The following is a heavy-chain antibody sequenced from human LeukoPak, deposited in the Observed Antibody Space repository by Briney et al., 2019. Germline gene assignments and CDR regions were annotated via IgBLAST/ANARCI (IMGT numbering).Heavy chain of an antibody. Sequence: PSETLSLTCTVSGGSISSGNYYWNWIRQPAGKGLEWIGLIYTSGSTYYNPSLKSRLTISLDTSKNQLSLKLSSVTAADTAVYYCVRDEGGSGYPDYWGQGTLVTVSS. J-gene: IGHJ4*02. D-gene: IGHD3-22*01. V-gene: IGHV4-61*02. CDR3: VRDEGGSGYPDY. CDR1: GGSISSGNYY. CDR2: IYTSGST.